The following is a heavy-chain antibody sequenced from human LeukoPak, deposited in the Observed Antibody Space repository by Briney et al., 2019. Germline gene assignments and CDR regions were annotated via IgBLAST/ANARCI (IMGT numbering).Heavy chain of an antibody. CDR2: IWYDGSNK. J-gene: IGHJ5*02. V-gene: IGHV3-33*06. CDR3: AKWEYRYSGSYH. Sequence: PGGSLRLSCAASGFTFSSYGMHWVRQAPGKGLEWVAVIWYDGSNKYYADSVKGRFTISRDNFKNTLYLQMNSLRAEDTAVYYCAKWEYRYSGSYHWGQGTLVTVSS. D-gene: IGHD1-26*01. CDR1: GFTFSSYG.